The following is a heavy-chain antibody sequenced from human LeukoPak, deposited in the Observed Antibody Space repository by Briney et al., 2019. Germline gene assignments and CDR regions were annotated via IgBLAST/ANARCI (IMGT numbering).Heavy chain of an antibody. J-gene: IGHJ4*02. CDR2: IYPDGSDT. Sequence: GESLKISCKGSGYNFASYWIGWVRQLPGKGLEWMAIIYPDGSDTRNGPSLQGQVTISADRSINTAYLEWSSLKASDSAMYFCASSITMAGNRQYFNNWGQGTLVTVSS. CDR1: GYNFASYW. D-gene: IGHD6-19*01. V-gene: IGHV5-51*01. CDR3: ASSITMAGNRQYFNN.